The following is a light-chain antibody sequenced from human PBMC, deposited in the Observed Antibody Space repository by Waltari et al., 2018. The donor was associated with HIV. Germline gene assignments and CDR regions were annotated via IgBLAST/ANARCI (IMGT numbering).Light chain of an antibody. Sequence: EIVLTQSPGTLSLSPGERATLSCRASQSVTSSFLSWSQQKPGQAPRLLIYGASSRATGIPDRFSGGGSGTDFTLTISRLEPEDFAVYYCQQYGSSPLTFGGGTKVDIK. J-gene: IGKJ4*01. CDR3: QQYGSSPLT. CDR1: QSVTSSF. V-gene: IGKV3-20*01. CDR2: GAS.